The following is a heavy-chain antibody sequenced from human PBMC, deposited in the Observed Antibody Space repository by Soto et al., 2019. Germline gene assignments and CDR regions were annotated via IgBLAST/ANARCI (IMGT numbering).Heavy chain of an antibody. CDR2: IIPIFGTA. V-gene: IGHV1-69*13. CDR1: VCTFSGDV. CDR3: ARDHPYSSSSYYYYGTAV. D-gene: IGHD6-6*01. J-gene: IGHJ6*02. Sequence: VKGARKAAVCTFSGDVISCGRQATGKGLEWMGGIIPIFGTANYAQKFQGRVTITADESTSTAYMELSSLRSEDTAVYYCARDHPYSSSSYYYYGTAVRGQGSTVP.